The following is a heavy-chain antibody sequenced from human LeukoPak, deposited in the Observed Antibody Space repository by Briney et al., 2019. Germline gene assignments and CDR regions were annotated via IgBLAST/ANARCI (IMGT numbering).Heavy chain of an antibody. J-gene: IGHJ4*02. CDR2: ISYDGSNK. D-gene: IGHD2-2*01. CDR3: ARDRTSLDY. Sequence: PGRSLRLSCAASGFTFSSYAMHWVRQAPGKGLEWVAVISYDGSNKYYADSVKGRFTISRDNSKNTLYLQMNSLRAEDTAVYYCARDRTSLDYWGQGTLVIVSS. CDR1: GFTFSSYA. V-gene: IGHV3-30*04.